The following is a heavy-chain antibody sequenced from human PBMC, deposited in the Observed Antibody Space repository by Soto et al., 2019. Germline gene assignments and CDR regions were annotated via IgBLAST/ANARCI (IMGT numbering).Heavy chain of an antibody. D-gene: IGHD1-26*01. J-gene: IGHJ4*02. CDR3: ARDRIGGSHFDY. Sequence: PGGSLRLSCAASGFTFSSYSMNWVRQAPGKGLEWVSSISSSSSYIYYADSVKGRFTISRDNAKNSLYLQMNSLRAEDTAVYYCARDRIGGSHFDYWGQGTLVTVSS. CDR2: ISSSSSYI. CDR1: GFTFSSYS. V-gene: IGHV3-21*01.